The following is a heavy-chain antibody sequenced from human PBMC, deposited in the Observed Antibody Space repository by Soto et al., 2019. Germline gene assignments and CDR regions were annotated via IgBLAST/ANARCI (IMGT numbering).Heavy chain of an antibody. V-gene: IGHV3-33*01. CDR2: IWYDGSNK. Sequence: QVQLVESGGGVVQPGRSLRLSCAASGFTFSSYGMHWVRQAPGKGLEWVAVIWYDGSNKYYADSVKGRFTISRDNSKNTRYLQMNSLRAEDTAVYYCARGGADIVVVVAATDFDYGMDVWGQGTTVTVSS. CDR3: ARGGADIVVVVAATDFDYGMDV. CDR1: GFTFSSYG. J-gene: IGHJ6*02. D-gene: IGHD2-15*01.